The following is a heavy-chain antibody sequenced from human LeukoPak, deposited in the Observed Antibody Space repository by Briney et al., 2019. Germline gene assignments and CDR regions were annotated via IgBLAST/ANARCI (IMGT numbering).Heavy chain of an antibody. D-gene: IGHD6-13*01. J-gene: IGHJ4*02. Sequence: GGSLRLSCAASGFTFSSYWMHWVRQAPGKGLVWVSRINSDGSSTSYADSVKGRFTISRDNAKNSLHLQMNSLRAEDTAVYYCARERGYTSNDFEYWGQGTLVTVSS. V-gene: IGHV3-74*01. CDR2: INSDGSST. CDR1: GFTFSSYW. CDR3: ARERGYTSNDFEY.